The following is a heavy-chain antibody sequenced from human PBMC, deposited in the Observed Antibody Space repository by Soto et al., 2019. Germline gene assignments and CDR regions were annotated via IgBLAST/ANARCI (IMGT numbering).Heavy chain of an antibody. CDR2: FYYRGTT. CDR3: ARGISVMVAFEGDAPDKYFFDS. Sequence: SETRSRTCTGSGGSINSANYYWVWTRQPPGKWLEWIGNFYYRGTTYYNPSLKSRVTISVDTSKNQFSLKLRSVTAADTAVYYCARGISVMVAFEGDAPDKYFFDSWSLGTLVTVSS. CDR1: GGSINSANYY. V-gene: IGHV4-39*02. J-gene: IGHJ4*02. D-gene: IGHD2-15*01.